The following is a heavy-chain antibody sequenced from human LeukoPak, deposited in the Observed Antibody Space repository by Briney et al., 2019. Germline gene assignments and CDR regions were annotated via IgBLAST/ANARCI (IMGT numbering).Heavy chain of an antibody. D-gene: IGHD6-19*01. CDR2: ISAYNGNT. V-gene: IGHV1-18*01. CDR3: ARDHIAVAGNAAFDI. J-gene: IGHJ3*02. CDR1: GHTFTSYG. Sequence: ASVKVSCKASGHTFTSYGISWVRQAPGQGLEWMGWISAYNGNTNYAQKLQGRVTMTTDTSTSTAYMELRSLRSGDTAVYYCARDHIAVAGNAAFDIWGQGTMVTVSS.